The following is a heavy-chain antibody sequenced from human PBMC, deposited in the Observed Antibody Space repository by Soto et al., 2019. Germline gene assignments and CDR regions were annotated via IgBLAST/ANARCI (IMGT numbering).Heavy chain of an antibody. V-gene: IGHV3-23*01. D-gene: IGHD3-3*01. CDR3: AKSPLYRWFDP. CDR1: GFSFSSYA. J-gene: IGHJ5*02. Sequence: EEQLLESGGGLGQPGGSLRLSCAASGFSFSSYAMSWIRQAPGKGLEWVAAISASGGTTFYADSVKGRFTISRDNSNNTVFLRMNSLRGDDTALYYCAKSPLYRWFDPWGQGTRVTVAS. CDR2: ISASGGTT.